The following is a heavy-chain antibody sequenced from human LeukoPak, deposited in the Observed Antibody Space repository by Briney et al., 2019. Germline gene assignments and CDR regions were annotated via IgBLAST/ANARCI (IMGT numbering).Heavy chain of an antibody. D-gene: IGHD3-3*01. CDR3: AKRTLEWSPSTCDY. V-gene: IGHV3-48*03. CDR1: GFTFSSYE. CDR2: ISSSGSTI. Sequence: QPGGTLRLSCGASGFTFSSYEMNWVRQGPGKGLEWISYISSSGSTIYYADSVKGRFTISRDNSKNTLYLQMNSLRVEDTAVYYCAKRTLEWSPSTCDYWGQGTLVTVSS. J-gene: IGHJ4*02.